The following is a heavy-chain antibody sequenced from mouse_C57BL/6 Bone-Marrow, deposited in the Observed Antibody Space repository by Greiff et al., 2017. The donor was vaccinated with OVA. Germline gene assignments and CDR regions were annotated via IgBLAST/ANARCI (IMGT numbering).Heavy chain of an antibody. J-gene: IGHJ1*03. CDR3: AYGRKGCYDWYFDV. CDR2: INPNYGTT. V-gene: IGHV1-39*01. Sequence: LEESGPELVKPGASVKISCKASGYSFTDYNMNWVKQSNGKSLEWIGVINPNYGTTSYNQKFKGKATLTVDQSSSTAYMQLNSLTSEDSAVYYCAYGRKGCYDWYFDVWGTGTTVTVSS. D-gene: IGHD1-1*01. CDR1: GYSFTDYN.